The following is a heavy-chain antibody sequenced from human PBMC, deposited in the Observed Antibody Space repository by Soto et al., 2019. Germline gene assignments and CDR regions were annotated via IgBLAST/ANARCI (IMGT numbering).Heavy chain of an antibody. CDR3: ARESYYYDTSGYRY. J-gene: IGHJ4*02. CDR2: IMPGSSHI. Sequence: SLRLSCAASGFTFSIYSMNWVRQAPGKGLEWVSYIMPGSSHIFYADSVKGRFTISRDNAKNSLYLQMNSLRAEDTAVYYCARESYYYDTSGYRYWGQGTLVTVS. D-gene: IGHD3-22*01. CDR1: GFTFSIYS. V-gene: IGHV3-48*01.